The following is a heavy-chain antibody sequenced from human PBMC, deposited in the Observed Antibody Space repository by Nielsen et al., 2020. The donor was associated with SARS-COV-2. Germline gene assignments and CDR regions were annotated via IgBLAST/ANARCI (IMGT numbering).Heavy chain of an antibody. Sequence: GGSLRLSCAASGFTFSSYEMNWVRQAPGKGLEWVSYISSSGSTIYYADSVKGRFTISRDNAKNSLYLQMNSLRAEDTAVYYCARGSIAVARVGAAEYFQHWGQGTLVTVSS. CDR3: ARGSIAVARVGAAEYFQH. V-gene: IGHV3-48*03. CDR1: GFTFSSYE. CDR2: ISSSGSTI. D-gene: IGHD6-19*01. J-gene: IGHJ1*01.